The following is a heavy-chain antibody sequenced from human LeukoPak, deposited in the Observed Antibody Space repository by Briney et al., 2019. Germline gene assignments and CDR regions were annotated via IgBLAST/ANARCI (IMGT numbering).Heavy chain of an antibody. CDR2: INWNGGST. V-gene: IGHV3-20*04. CDR3: ARRDYYGSGSPDY. D-gene: IGHD3-10*01. CDR1: GFTFDDYD. J-gene: IGHJ4*02. Sequence: PGGSLRLSCAASGFTFDDYDMSWVRQAPGKGLEWVSGINWNGGSTGYADSVKGRFTISRDNAKNSLSLQMNSLRAEDTALYYCARRDYYGSGSPDYWGQGTLVTVSS.